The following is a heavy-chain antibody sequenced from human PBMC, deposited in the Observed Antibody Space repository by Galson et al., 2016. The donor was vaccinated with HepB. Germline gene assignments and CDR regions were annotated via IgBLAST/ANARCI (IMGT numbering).Heavy chain of an antibody. D-gene: IGHD2-21*02. CDR1: GFIFSGYT. CDR2: IWFDGTNK. Sequence: CLRLSCAASGFIFSGYTMHWVRQAPGKGLEWGAVIWFDGTNKYYADSVKGRFTISRDNSKNTLYLQMNRLRVEDTAISYCASNSGDSGGFWGQGTLITVSS. V-gene: IGHV3-33*01. CDR3: ASNSGDSGGF. J-gene: IGHJ4*02.